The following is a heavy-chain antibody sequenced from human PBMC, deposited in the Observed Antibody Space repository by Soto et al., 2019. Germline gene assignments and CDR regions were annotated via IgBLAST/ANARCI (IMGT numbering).Heavy chain of an antibody. Sequence: EVQLVESGGGLVKPGGSLRLSCAGSGFTFSSYSMSWVRQAPGKGLEWVSSISSSSTYISYADSVKGRFTISRDNAKNSLFLQMNSLRAEDTAMYYCARGAVAAAGIPTYYFDYWSQGTLVTVSS. CDR1: GFTFSSYS. CDR2: ISSSSTYI. J-gene: IGHJ4*02. D-gene: IGHD6-13*01. V-gene: IGHV3-21*01. CDR3: ARGAVAAAGIPTYYFDY.